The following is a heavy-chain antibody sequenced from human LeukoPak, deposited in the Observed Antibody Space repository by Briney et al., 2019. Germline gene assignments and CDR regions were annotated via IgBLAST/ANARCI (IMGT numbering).Heavy chain of an antibody. CDR2: IYYSGST. CDR3: ARRRYYESSGYYSYYFDY. J-gene: IGHJ4*02. Sequence: SETLSLTCTVSGGSISSSSYYWGWIRQPPGKGLEWLGSIYYSGSTYYNPYLKSRVTISVDTSKNQFSLKLSSVTAADTAVYYCARRRYYESSGYYSYYFDYWGQGTLVTVSS. D-gene: IGHD3-22*01. V-gene: IGHV4-39*01. CDR1: GGSISSSSYY.